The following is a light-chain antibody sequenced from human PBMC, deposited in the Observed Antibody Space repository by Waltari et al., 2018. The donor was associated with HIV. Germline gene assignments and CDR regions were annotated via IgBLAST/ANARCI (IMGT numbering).Light chain of an antibody. CDR2: QDK. CDR3: YSTDTNGHPL. Sequence: SYELTQPPSVSVSPGQTARITCSGELLPKKYSYWYQHKSGQAPVLVSYQDKKRPSGIPERFSASSSGTMATLTFSGAQVEDEADYYCYSTDTNGHPLFGGGTKLTVL. CDR1: LLPKKY. V-gene: IGLV3-10*01. J-gene: IGLJ2*01.